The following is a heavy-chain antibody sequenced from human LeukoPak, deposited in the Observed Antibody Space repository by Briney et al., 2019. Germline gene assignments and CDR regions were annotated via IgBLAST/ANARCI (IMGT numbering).Heavy chain of an antibody. D-gene: IGHD6-19*01. CDR3: ARVRSVSNWLDP. CDR1: GGSISSSTYH. CDR2: IYYSGRT. J-gene: IGHJ5*02. Sequence: SETLSLTCTVSGGSISSSTYHWGWIRQPPGKGLEWIGSIYYSGRTYYNPSLKSRVTISVDTSNNQFSLILSSVTATDTAICYCARVRSVSNWLDPWGQGTLVTVSS. V-gene: IGHV4-39*01.